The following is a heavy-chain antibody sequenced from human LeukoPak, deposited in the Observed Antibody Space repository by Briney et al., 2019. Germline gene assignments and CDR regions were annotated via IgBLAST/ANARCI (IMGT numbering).Heavy chain of an antibody. Sequence: GGSLRLSCAASGFTFSDPYMSWIRQAPGKGLECLSYISGSGTDINYADSVRGRLTISRDNAKNLLYLQVNDLRVEDTAVYYCARTARHLDYWGQGTLVTVSS. D-gene: IGHD5-18*01. CDR3: ARTARHLDY. J-gene: IGHJ4*02. V-gene: IGHV3-11*04. CDR2: ISGSGTDI. CDR1: GFTFSDPY.